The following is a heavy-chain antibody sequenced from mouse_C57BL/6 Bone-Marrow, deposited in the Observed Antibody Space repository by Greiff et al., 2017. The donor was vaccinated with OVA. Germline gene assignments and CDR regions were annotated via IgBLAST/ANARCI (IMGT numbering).Heavy chain of an antibody. CDR3: ARERGSSYGAMDY. CDR1: GYTFTSYW. V-gene: IGHV1-64*01. Sequence: QVQLQQPGAELVKPGASVKLSCKASGYTFTSYWMHWVKQRPGQGLEWIGMIHPNSGSTNYNEKFKSKATLTVDKSSSTAYMQLSSLTSEDSAVYYCARERGSSYGAMDYWGQGTSVTVSS. CDR2: IHPNSGST. J-gene: IGHJ4*01. D-gene: IGHD1-1*01.